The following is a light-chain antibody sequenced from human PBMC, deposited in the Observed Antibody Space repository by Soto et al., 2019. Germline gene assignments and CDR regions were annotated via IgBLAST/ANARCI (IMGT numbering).Light chain of an antibody. V-gene: IGKV1-33*01. CDR2: DAS. Sequence: DIQMTQSPSSLSASVGDRVTITCQASQEISKYLNWYQQKPGKAPKLLIYDASNLETGVPSRFSGSGSGTDFTFTISSPQPEDIATYYCQQYDNFPLTFGPGTKVDIK. CDR3: QQYDNFPLT. CDR1: QEISKY. J-gene: IGKJ3*01.